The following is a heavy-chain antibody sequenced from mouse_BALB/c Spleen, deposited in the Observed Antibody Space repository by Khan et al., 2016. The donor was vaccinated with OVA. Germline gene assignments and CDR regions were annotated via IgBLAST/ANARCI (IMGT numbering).Heavy chain of an antibody. V-gene: IGHV9-2-1*01. CDR1: GYTFTDYS. J-gene: IGHJ1*01. CDR2: INTETGEP. CDR3: AWRRHCYFHL. Sequence: QIQLVQSGPELKKPGETVKISCKASGYTFTDYSMNWVKQAPGKGLKWMGWINTETGEPTYADDFKGRFVFSLEHYASTAYLKINNLKNEDRAKYFCAWRRHCYFHLWGAAPTVTVSS.